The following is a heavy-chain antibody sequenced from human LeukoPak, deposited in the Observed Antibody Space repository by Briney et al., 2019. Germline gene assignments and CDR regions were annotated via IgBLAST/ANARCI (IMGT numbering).Heavy chain of an antibody. CDR3: ARGWSSGLVY. D-gene: IGHD6-19*01. CDR1: VFTFSSYA. V-gene: IGHV3-64*01. CDR2: ISSNGGNT. J-gene: IGHJ4*02. Sequence: GGSLRLSCVVSVFTFSSYAMHWVRQAPGKGLEYVSAISSNGGNTYYANSVKGRFTISRDKSKNTLYLQMGSLRDEDMAVYYCARGWSSGLVYWGQGTLVTVSS.